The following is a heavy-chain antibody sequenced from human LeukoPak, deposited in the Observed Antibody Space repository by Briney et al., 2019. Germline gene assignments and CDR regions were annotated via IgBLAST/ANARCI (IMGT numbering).Heavy chain of an antibody. D-gene: IGHD3-16*01. CDR1: GGTFSSYA. Sequence: ASVKVSCKASGGTFSSYAISWVRQAPGQGLEWMGGIIPIFGTANYAQKVQGRVTITADKSTSTAYMELSRLRSDATAVYYCARGGGGGADYYYYMDVWGKGTTVTVSS. CDR3: ARGGGGGADYYYYMDV. CDR2: IIPIFGTA. V-gene: IGHV1-69*06. J-gene: IGHJ6*03.